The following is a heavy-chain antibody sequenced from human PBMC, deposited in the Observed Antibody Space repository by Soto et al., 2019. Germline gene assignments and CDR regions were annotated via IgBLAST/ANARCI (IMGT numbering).Heavy chain of an antibody. V-gene: IGHV3-33*01. Sequence: QVQVVESGGGVVHPGRSLRLSCAASGFSLRNYAMHWVRQAPGKGLEWVAVIWYDGSEKYYADSVKGRFTISRDNSKNMLFLQMDSVRVEDTAVYYCVRDGHCRSATCHLDLWGQGTLVTVSS. CDR3: VRDGHCRSATCHLDL. D-gene: IGHD2-2*01. J-gene: IGHJ5*02. CDR1: GFSLRNYA. CDR2: IWYDGSEK.